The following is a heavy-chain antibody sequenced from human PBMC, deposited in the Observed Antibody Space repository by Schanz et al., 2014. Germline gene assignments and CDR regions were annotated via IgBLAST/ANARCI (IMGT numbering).Heavy chain of an antibody. V-gene: IGHV3-23*04. Sequence: QLVGSGGGLIQPGGSLRLSCAASGFTLSNSDMHWVRQGTGKGLEWVSTISASGGSTYYADSVKGRFTISRDNSKNILYLQMNSLRAEDTAVYYCAKARRKSNCSGGRCFHYSYYGMDVWGQGTTVTVSS. CDR3: AKARRKSNCSGGRCFHYSYYGMDV. J-gene: IGHJ6*02. CDR1: GFTLSNSD. CDR2: ISASGGST. D-gene: IGHD2-15*01.